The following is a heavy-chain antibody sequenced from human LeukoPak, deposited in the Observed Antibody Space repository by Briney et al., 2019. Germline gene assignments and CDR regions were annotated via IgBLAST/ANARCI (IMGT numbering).Heavy chain of an antibody. CDR1: GYSISSGYY. J-gene: IGHJ4*02. CDR3: ARGPSKVTSDY. Sequence: SQTLSLTCTVSGYSISSGYYWGWIRQPPGKGLEWIGSIYHSGSTYYNPSLKSRVTISVDTSKNQFSLKLSSATAADTAVYYCARGPSKVTSDYWGQGTLVTVSS. V-gene: IGHV4-38-2*02. D-gene: IGHD4-11*01. CDR2: IYHSGST.